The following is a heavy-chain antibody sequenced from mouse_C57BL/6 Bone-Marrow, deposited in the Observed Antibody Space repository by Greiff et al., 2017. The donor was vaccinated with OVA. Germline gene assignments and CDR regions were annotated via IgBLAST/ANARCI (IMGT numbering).Heavy chain of an antibody. Sequence: QVQLQQPGAELVKPGASVKVSCKASGYTFTSYWMHWVKQRPGQGLEWIGRIHPSVSDTNYNQKFKGKATLTVDKSSSTAYMQLISLTSEDSAVYYGAIGYDYDKPYYFDYWGQGTTLTVSS. V-gene: IGHV1-74*01. CDR2: IHPSVSDT. D-gene: IGHD2-4*01. CDR1: GYTFTSYW. CDR3: AIGYDYDKPYYFDY. J-gene: IGHJ2*01.